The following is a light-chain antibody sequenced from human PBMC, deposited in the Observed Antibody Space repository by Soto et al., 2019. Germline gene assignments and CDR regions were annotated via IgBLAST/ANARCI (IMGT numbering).Light chain of an antibody. CDR1: QTISSW. CDR2: KSC. Sequence: DIQMTQSPSTLAGSVGDRVTITCRGSQTISSWLAWYQRKPGKAPKLLIYKSCTLKSGVPSRFSGSGSGTEFTLTIRSLQPDDFATYYCQHYNSYSEAFGQGAKVDIK. V-gene: IGKV1-5*03. CDR3: QHYNSYSEA. J-gene: IGKJ1*01.